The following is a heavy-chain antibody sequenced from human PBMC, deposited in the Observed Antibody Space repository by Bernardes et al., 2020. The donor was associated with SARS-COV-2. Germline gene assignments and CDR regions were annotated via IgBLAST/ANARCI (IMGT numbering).Heavy chain of an antibody. CDR1: GYPLNELS. CDR2: FDAEDGET. V-gene: IGHV1-24*01. J-gene: IGHJ4*02. D-gene: IGHD2-15*01. CDR3: ATDTNTGWLDY. Sequence: ASVKVSCKVSGYPLNELSMHWVRQAPGKGLDWIGGFDAEDGETMFGQKFQGRVTMSEDTGTDTVYMELSSLRSDDTAVYYCATDTNTGWLDYWGRGTLVTVSS.